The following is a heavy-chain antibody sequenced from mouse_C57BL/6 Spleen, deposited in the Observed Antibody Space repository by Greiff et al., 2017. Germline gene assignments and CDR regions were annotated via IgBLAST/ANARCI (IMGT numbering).Heavy chain of an antibody. Sequence: VKLQESGAELVKPGASVKISCKASGYAFSSYWMNWVKQRPGKGLEWIGQIYPGGGDTNYNGKFKGKATLTADKSSSTAYMQLSSLTSEDSAVYFCARWFGRAAWFAYWGQGTLVTVSA. V-gene: IGHV1-80*01. D-gene: IGHD2-2*01. CDR3: ARWFGRAAWFAY. CDR1: GYAFSSYW. J-gene: IGHJ3*01. CDR2: IYPGGGDT.